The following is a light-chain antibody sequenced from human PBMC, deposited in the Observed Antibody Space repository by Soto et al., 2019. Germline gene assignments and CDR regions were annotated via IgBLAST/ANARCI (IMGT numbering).Light chain of an antibody. CDR3: QQNYNSPPLT. CDR1: PSITTY. Sequence: DIQLTQSPASLSASLGDSVTITCRASPSITTYLNWYQHKHGQAPKLLIYAASALQSGVPSRFRGGGYRTQFTLNISSLQPEDFATYYCQQNYNSPPLTFCGGT. J-gene: IGKJ4*01. V-gene: IGKV1-39*01. CDR2: AAS.